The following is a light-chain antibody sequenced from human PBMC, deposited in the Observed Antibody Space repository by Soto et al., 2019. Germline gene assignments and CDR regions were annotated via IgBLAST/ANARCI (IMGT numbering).Light chain of an antibody. CDR1: QSVSSSY. V-gene: IGKV3-20*01. J-gene: IGKJ4*01. CDR2: GAS. Sequence: EIVLTQSPGTLSLSPGERATLSCRASQSVSSSYLAWYQQKPGQDPRLLIYGASSRATGIPDRFSGSGSGTDFTLTISRLEPEDFAVYYCQQYGSSLPLTFGGGTKVEIK. CDR3: QQYGSSLPLT.